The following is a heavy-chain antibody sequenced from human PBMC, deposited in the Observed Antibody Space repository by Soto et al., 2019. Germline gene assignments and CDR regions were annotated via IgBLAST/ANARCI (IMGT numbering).Heavy chain of an antibody. CDR3: ARGRHYHYYGMEV. V-gene: IGHV1-69*06. Sequence: GASVKVSCKASGCTFSSYAISWVRQAPGQGLEWMGGIIPIFGTANYAQKFQGRVTITADKSTSTAYMELSSLRSEDTAMYYCARGRHYHYYGMEVWGQGTTVTVSS. CDR1: GCTFSSYA. CDR2: IIPIFGTA. J-gene: IGHJ6*02.